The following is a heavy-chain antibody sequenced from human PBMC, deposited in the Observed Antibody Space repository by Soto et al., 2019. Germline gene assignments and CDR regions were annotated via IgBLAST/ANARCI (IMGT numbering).Heavy chain of an antibody. CDR1: GFTFGDYA. D-gene: IGHD4-4*01. J-gene: IGHJ4*02. CDR2: IRSKAYGGTT. V-gene: IGHV3-49*03. CDR3: KSNSGPTFDY. Sequence: GGSLRLSCTASGFTFGDYAMSWFRQAPGKGLEWVGFIRSKAYGGTTEYAASVKGRFTISRDDSKSIAYLQMNSLKTEDTAVYYCKSNSGPTFDYWGQGTLVTVSS.